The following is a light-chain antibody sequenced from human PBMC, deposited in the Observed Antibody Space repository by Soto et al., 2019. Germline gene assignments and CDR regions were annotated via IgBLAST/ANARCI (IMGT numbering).Light chain of an antibody. J-gene: IGKJ3*01. Sequence: EIVLTQSPGTLSSSPGEIATLSCSASQGGTPAYLDWYQHKPGQAPRLLIYGASNRATGITDRFSGSGSGTDFALTISRLEPEDFAVYSCHQYGDSPLFTFGPGTRVDFK. CDR1: QGGTPAY. V-gene: IGKV3-20*01. CDR2: GAS. CDR3: HQYGDSPLFT.